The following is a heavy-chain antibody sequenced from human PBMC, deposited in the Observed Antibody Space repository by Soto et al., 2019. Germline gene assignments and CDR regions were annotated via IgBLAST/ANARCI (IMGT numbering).Heavy chain of an antibody. CDR2: ISSSSSYI. D-gene: IGHD3-16*01. CDR1: GFTFSSYS. Sequence: EVQLVESGGGLVKPGGSLRLSCAASGFTFSSYSMNWVRQAPGKGLEWVSSISSSSSYIYYADSVKGRFTISRDNAKNSLYLQMSSLGAEDTAVYYCARGDSVGQLITYYYYGMDVWGQGTTVTVS. CDR3: ARGDSVGQLITYYYYGMDV. J-gene: IGHJ6*02. V-gene: IGHV3-21*01.